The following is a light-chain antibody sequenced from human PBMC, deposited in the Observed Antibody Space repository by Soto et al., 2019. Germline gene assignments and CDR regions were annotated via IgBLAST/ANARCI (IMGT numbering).Light chain of an antibody. CDR3: AAWDDSVKAVV. Sequence: QSVLTQPPSASGTPGQRVTISCSGSSSNIGSNTVNWYQLLPGTAPKLLIYPNNDRPSGVPDRFSGSKSGTSASLAISGLQSEDEGDYYCAAWDDSVKAVVFSGGTKLTVL. CDR1: SSNIGSNT. V-gene: IGLV1-44*01. CDR2: PNN. J-gene: IGLJ2*01.